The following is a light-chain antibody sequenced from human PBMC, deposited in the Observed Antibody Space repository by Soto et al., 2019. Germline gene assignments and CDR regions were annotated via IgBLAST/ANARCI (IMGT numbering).Light chain of an antibody. CDR2: LNNDGSH. V-gene: IGLV4-69*01. CDR1: SGHSSYA. J-gene: IGLJ3*02. Sequence: QPVLTQSPSASASLGASVKLTCTLSSGHSSYAIAWHQKQPGKGPRYLMDLNNDGSHSKGDGIPDRFSGSSSGADRYLTISSLRSDDEADYYCQAWGTGGVFGGGTKLTVL. CDR3: QAWGTGGV.